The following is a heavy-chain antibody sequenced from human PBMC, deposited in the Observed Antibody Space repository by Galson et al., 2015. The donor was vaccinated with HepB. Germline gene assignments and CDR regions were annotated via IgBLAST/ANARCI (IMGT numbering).Heavy chain of an antibody. Sequence: SLRLSCAASGFTFSDYYMSWIRQAPGKGLEWVSYISGSGNSIHYAGSVKGRFTISRDNAKNSLYLQMNSLRADDAAVYYCARDLDISVLDVFHIWGQGTMVIDSS. D-gene: IGHD2-2*03. V-gene: IGHV3-11*01. CDR1: GFTFSDYY. CDR2: ISGSGNSI. J-gene: IGHJ3*02. CDR3: ARDLDISVLDVFHI.